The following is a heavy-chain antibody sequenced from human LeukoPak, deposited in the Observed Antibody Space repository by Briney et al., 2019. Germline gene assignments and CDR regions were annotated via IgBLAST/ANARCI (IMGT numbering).Heavy chain of an antibody. D-gene: IGHD2-21*02. CDR1: GFTFSGYS. Sequence: GGSLRLSCAASGFTFSGYSMNWVRQAPGKGVEWVPSISSSSSYIYYADSMKGRFTVSRDNARNSVYLQMNSLRVEDTAVYYCVRDRDIAYDAFDIWGQGTMVTVSS. J-gene: IGHJ3*02. CDR3: VRDRDIAYDAFDI. V-gene: IGHV3-21*01. CDR2: ISSSSSYI.